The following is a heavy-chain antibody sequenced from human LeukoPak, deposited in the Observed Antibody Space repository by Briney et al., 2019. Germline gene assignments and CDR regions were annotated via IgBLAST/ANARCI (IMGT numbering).Heavy chain of an antibody. CDR1: GFTFDDYG. D-gene: IGHD5-18*01. CDR2: INWNGGNT. CDR3: ARGYTTMVEGYFYYYLDV. J-gene: IGHJ6*03. V-gene: IGHV3-20*04. Sequence: GGSLRLSCAASGFTFDDYGMSWVRQAPGKGLEWVSGINWNGGNTNYADSVKGRFTISRDNAKRSLYLQMNSLRAEDTALYFCARGYTTMVEGYFYYYLDVWGKGTTVTVSS.